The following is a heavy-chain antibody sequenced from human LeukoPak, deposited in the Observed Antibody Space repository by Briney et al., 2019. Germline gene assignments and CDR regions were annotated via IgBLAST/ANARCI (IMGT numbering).Heavy chain of an antibody. D-gene: IGHD6-13*01. Sequence: GGSLRLSCAASGFTFSSYSMNWVRQAPGKGLEWVSSISSSSSYIYYADSVKGRFTISRDNAKNSLYLQMNSLRAEDTAVYYCAKDIFTGIAAAGIFDYWGQGTLVTVSS. CDR2: ISSSSSYI. CDR1: GFTFSSYS. V-gene: IGHV3-21*01. CDR3: AKDIFTGIAAAGIFDY. J-gene: IGHJ4*02.